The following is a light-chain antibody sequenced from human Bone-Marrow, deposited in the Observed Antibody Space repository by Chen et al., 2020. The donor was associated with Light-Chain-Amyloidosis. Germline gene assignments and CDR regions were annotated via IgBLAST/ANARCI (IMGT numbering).Light chain of an antibody. CDR3: QAYDSSLSGYV. V-gene: IGLV1-40*01. CDR2: GNN. CDR1: SSNIGAYYD. J-gene: IGLJ1*01. Sequence: QSVLTQPPSVSGAPGQRVTIPCPGSSSNIGAYYDVHWYQQLPGTAPKLLIYGNNNRPSGVPDRFSGSKSGTSASLAITGLQAEDEADYYCQAYDSSLSGYVFGTGTKVNVL.